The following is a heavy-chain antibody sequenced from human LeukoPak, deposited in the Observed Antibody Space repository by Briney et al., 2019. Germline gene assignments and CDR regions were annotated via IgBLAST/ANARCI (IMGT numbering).Heavy chain of an antibody. Sequence: ASVKVSCKASGYTFTGYYMHWVRQAPGQGLEWMGRIIPILGIANYAQKFQGRVTITADKSTSTAYMELSSLRSEDTAVYYCARVSDYYYMDVWGKGTTVTVSS. V-gene: IGHV1-69*04. CDR3: ARVSDYYYMDV. J-gene: IGHJ6*03. CDR2: IIPILGIA. CDR1: GYTFTGYY.